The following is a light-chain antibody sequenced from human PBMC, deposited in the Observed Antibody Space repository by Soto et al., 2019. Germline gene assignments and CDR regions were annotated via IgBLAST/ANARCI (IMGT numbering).Light chain of an antibody. CDR2: DAS. CDR1: QDISNY. V-gene: IGKV1-33*01. Sequence: DIQMTQSPSSLSASVGDRVTITCQASQDISNYLNWYQQKPGKAPKLLIYDASNLETGVPSRFSGSGSGTDFTFTISSLQHEDIETYYCQQYDNLPRTFGQGTKVDIK. J-gene: IGKJ2*01. CDR3: QQYDNLPRT.